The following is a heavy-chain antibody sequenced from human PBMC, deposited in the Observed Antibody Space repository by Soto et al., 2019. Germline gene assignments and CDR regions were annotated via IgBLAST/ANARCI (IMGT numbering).Heavy chain of an antibody. CDR2: ISAYNGKT. CDR1: GYTFTSYG. CDR3: AQDAAAGLNDY. J-gene: IGHJ4*02. V-gene: IGHV1-18*01. D-gene: IGHD6-13*01. Sequence: QVQLVQSGAEVKKPGASVKVSCKASGYTFTSYGISWVRQAPGQGLEWMGWISAYNGKTKYVQKFQGRVTMTTDTSKSTAYMKLRSLRSDDTAVYYWAQDAAAGLNDYWGQGTLVTVSS.